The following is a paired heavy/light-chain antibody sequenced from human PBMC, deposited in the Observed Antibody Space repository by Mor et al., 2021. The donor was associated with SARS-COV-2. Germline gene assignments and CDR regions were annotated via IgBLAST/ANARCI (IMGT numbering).Light chain of an antibody. CDR2: GAS. J-gene: IGKJ4*01. CDR3: QQYDNWPPLT. V-gene: IGKV3-15*01. CDR1: QSVSSN. Sequence: EIVMTQSPATLSVSPGERATLSCRASQSVSSNVAWYQQKAGQAPRLLIYGASTRATGIPARFSGSGSGTEFTLTISSLQSEDFAVYYCQQYDNWPPLTFGGGTKVEIK.
Heavy chain of an antibody. CDR2: ISYDGDNK. CDR1: GFIFSSYA. J-gene: IGHJ5*02. Sequence: QVQLVESGGGVVQPGRSLRLSCAASGFIFSSYAMHWVRQAPGKRLEWVAVISYDGDNKYYADSVKGRFTISRDNSKNTLYLQVNSLRAEDTAVYYCVSGSGNYKSWFDPWGQGTLVTVSS. D-gene: IGHD3-10*01. CDR3: VSGSGNYKSWFDP. V-gene: IGHV3-30*04.